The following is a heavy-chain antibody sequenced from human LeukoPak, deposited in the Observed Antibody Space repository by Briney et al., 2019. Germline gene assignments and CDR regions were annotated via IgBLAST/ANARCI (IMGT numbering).Heavy chain of an antibody. CDR1: GGSISSYY. J-gene: IGHJ4*02. V-gene: IGHV4-59*08. CDR2: IYCSGST. D-gene: IGHD3-9*01. Sequence: SETLSLTCTVSGGSISSYYWNWIRQPPGKGLEWIGYIYCSGSTNYNPSLKSRVTIPVDTSKNQFSLKLSSVTAADTAVYYCARGDDILTGYRSVTFDYWGQGTLVTVSS. CDR3: ARGDDILTGYRSVTFDY.